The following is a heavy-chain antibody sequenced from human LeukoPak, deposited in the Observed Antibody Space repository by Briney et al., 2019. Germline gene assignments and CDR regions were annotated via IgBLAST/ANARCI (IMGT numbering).Heavy chain of an antibody. CDR2: IYYRGST. CDR3: ARVAYSSSSEAYYYYYYMDV. D-gene: IGHD6-6*01. CDR1: GGSISSSSYY. J-gene: IGHJ6*03. Sequence: SETLSLTCTVSGGSISSSSYYWGWIRQPPGKGLEWIGNIYYRGSTYYNPSLKSRVTISVDTSKNQFSLRLSSVTAADTAVYYCARVAYSSSSEAYYYYYYMDVWGKGTTVTVSS. V-gene: IGHV4-39*01.